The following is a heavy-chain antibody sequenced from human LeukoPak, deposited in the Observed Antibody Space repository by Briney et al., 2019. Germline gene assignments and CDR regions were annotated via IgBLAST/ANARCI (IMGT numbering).Heavy chain of an antibody. CDR1: GGSISSGGYS. CDR2: IYHSGST. CDR3: ARVNWGTIDY. V-gene: IGHV4-30-2*01. D-gene: IGHD7-27*01. Sequence: SETLSLTCAVSGGSISSGGYSWSWIRQPPGKGLEWIGYIYHSGSTYYNPSLKSRVTISVDRSKNQFSLKLSSVTAADTAVYYCARVNWGTIDYWGQGTLVTVSS. J-gene: IGHJ4*02.